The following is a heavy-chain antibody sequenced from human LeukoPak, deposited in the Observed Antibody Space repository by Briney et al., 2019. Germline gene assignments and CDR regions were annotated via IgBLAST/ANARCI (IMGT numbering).Heavy chain of an antibody. Sequence: SETLSLTCTVSGGSISSSSYYWGWIRQPPGKGLEWIGEIYHSGSTNYNPSLKSRASISVDKSKNQFSLKLNSVTAADTAVYYCARNGGNSDFDYWGQGTLVTVSS. D-gene: IGHD4-23*01. CDR1: GGSISSSSYY. CDR3: ARNGGNSDFDY. V-gene: IGHV4-39*07. CDR2: IYHSGST. J-gene: IGHJ4*02.